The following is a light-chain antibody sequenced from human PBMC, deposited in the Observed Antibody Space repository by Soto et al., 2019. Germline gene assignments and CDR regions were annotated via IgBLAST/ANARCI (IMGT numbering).Light chain of an antibody. CDR3: QHYNNWHPWT. Sequence: EIVFTQSPGTLSLSPGERATLSCRASQSFNSIYLAWYQQKPGQATRLLIYGASTRANGVPARFSGSGSGTEFTLTISSLQSEDFASYYCQHYNNWHPWTFGQGTKVDIK. CDR1: QSFNSIY. CDR2: GAS. V-gene: IGKV3-15*01. J-gene: IGKJ1*01.